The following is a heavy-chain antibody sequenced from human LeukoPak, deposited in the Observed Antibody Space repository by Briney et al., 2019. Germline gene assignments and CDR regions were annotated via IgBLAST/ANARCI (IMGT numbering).Heavy chain of an antibody. CDR1: GYTFTGYY. CDR3: AREYSRFGELNDY. CDR2: INPNSGGT. Sequence: ASVKVSCKASGYTFTGYYMHWVRQAPGQGPEWMGWINPNSGGTNYAQKFQGRVTMTRDTSISTAYMELSRLRSDDTAVYYCAREYSRFGELNDYWGQGTLVTVSS. J-gene: IGHJ4*02. V-gene: IGHV1-2*02. D-gene: IGHD3-10*01.